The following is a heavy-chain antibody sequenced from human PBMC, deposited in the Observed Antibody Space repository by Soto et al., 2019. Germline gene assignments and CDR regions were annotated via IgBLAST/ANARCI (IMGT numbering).Heavy chain of an antibody. V-gene: IGHV3-73*02. CDR1: GFTLSGSA. D-gene: IGHD1-26*01. CDR3: TRCGGSYSFSY. J-gene: IGHJ4*02. Sequence: EVQLVESGGGLVQPGESLKLSCAASGFTLSGSAVHWVRQASGKGLEWVGRIRSKTHNYATDYIASVKGRFTMSRDDSNNTAYLQMNGLKTDDTAVYYCTRCGGSYSFSYWGQGTLVTVSS. CDR2: IRSKTHNYAT.